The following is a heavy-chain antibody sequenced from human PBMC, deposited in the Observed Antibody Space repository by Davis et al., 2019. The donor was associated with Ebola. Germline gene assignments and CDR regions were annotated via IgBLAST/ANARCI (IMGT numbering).Heavy chain of an antibody. V-gene: IGHV4-31*03. Sequence: SETLSLTCTVSGGSISSGGYYWSWIRQHPGKGLEWIGYIYYSGSTYYNPSLKSRVTISVDTSKNQFSLKLSSVTAADTAVYYCARGVIVATITRGLVYWGQGTLVTVSS. J-gene: IGHJ4*02. CDR2: IYYSGST. CDR3: ARGVIVATITRGLVY. D-gene: IGHD5-12*01. CDR1: GGSISSGGYY.